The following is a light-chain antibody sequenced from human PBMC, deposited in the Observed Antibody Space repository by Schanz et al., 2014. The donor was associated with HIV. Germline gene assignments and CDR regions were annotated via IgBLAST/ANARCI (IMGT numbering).Light chain of an antibody. V-gene: IGLV1-40*01. CDR1: SSNIGAGYD. J-gene: IGLJ2*01. Sequence: QSVLAQPPSVSGAPGQRVTISCTGTSSNIGAGYDVHWYQQLPGTAPKLLIYGNSNRPSGISSRFSGSKSGNTAYLTISGLLAEDEADYYCSSFRDTNTVVFGGGTKLTVL. CDR3: SSFRDTNTVV. CDR2: GNS.